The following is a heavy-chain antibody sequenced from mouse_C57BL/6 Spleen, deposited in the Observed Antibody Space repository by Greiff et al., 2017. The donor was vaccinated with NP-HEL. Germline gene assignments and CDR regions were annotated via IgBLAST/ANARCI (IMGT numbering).Heavy chain of an antibody. J-gene: IGHJ3*01. V-gene: IGHV1-80*01. Sequence: QVQLQQSGAELVKPGASVKISCKASGYAFSSYWMNWVKQRPGKGLEWIGQIYPGDGDTNYNGKFKGKATLTADKSSSTAYMQLSSLTSEDSAVYCCAREGYGNQGSLFAYWGQGTLVTVSA. CDR3: AREGYGNQGSLFAY. D-gene: IGHD2-1*01. CDR1: GYAFSSYW. CDR2: IYPGDGDT.